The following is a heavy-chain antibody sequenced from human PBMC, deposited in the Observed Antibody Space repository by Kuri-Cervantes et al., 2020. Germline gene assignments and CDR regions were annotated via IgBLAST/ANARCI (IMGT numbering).Heavy chain of an antibody. CDR1: GDSVSSNSAA. V-gene: IGHV6-1*01. CDR2: TYYRSKWYN. CDR3: ARESRQQGFDSYYYYMDV. J-gene: IGHJ6*03. D-gene: IGHD1/OR15-1a*01. Sequence: LRLSCAISGDSVSSNSAAWNWIRQSPSRGLEWLGRTYYRSKWYNDYAVSVKSRITINPDTSKNQFSLQLNSVTPEDAAVYYCARESRQQGFDSYYYYMDVWAKGTTVTVSS.